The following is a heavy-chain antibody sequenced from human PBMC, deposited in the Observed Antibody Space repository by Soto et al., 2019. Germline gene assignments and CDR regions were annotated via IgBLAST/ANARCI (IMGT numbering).Heavy chain of an antibody. J-gene: IGHJ6*02. D-gene: IGHD3-3*01. Sequence: GGSLRLSCAASGFTFSSYGMHWVRQAPGKGLEWVAVIWYDGSNKYYADSVKGRFTISRDNSKNTLYLQMNSLRAEDTAVYYCARERITIFGVVTASYYYSGMDVWGQGTTVTVSS. CDR3: ARERITIFGVVTASYYYSGMDV. CDR2: IWYDGSNK. CDR1: GFTFSSYG. V-gene: IGHV3-33*01.